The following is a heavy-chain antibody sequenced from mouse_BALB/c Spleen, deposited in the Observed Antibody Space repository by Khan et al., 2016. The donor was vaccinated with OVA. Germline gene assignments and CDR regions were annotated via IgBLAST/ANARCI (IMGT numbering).Heavy chain of an antibody. D-gene: IGHD1-1*01. J-gene: IGHJ3*01. Sequence: EVELVESGGDIVKPGGSLKLSCAASGFTFSTYGMSWVRQTPDERLEWVATVSTGGHYTYYTDTVKGRFTISRDNAKNTLYLQMSSLGSEDTAIFYCARLAYYYDSEGFAYWGQGTLVTVSA. CDR2: VSTGGHYT. CDR1: GFTFSTYG. V-gene: IGHV5-6*01. CDR3: ARLAYYYDSEGFAY.